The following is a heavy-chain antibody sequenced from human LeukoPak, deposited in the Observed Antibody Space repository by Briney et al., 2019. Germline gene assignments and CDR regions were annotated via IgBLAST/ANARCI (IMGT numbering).Heavy chain of an antibody. V-gene: IGHV1-24*01. CDR2: FDPEDGET. Sequence: GASVKVSCKVSGYTLTELSMHWVRQAPGKGLEWMGGFDPEDGETIYAQKFQGRVTMTEDTSTNTAYMELSSLRSEDTAMYYCATIPLGSSNWFDPWGQGTLVTVSS. D-gene: IGHD6-6*01. J-gene: IGHJ5*02. CDR3: ATIPLGSSNWFDP. CDR1: GYTLTELS.